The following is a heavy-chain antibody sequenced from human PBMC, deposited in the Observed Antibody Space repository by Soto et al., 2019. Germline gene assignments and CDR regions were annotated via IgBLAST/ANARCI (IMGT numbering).Heavy chain of an antibody. CDR3: ARQVRYCSGNGCPNFFDP. V-gene: IGHV2-5*02. D-gene: IGHD2-15*01. J-gene: IGHJ5*02. Sequence: QITLKESGPTLVKPTQPLTLTCTFSGFSLSTSGVGVGWIRQPPGKVLEWLALIYWDDDKRYSPSLKTRLSITKDTSKTQVVVKITTMDPVDTATYYCARQVRYCSGNGCPNFFDPWGQRTLVTVSS. CDR2: IYWDDDK. CDR1: GFSLSTSGVG.